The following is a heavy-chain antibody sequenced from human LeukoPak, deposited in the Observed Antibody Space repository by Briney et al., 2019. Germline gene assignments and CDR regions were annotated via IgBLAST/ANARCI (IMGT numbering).Heavy chain of an antibody. D-gene: IGHD1-14*01. J-gene: IGHJ3*02. CDR1: GGSISSSY. V-gene: IGHV4-59*01. CDR2: VYYSGST. Sequence: SETLSLTCTVPGGSISSSYWSWFGQPPGKGLEWIGHVYYSGSTNYDPSLKSRVTISADTSKNQFSLRLSSVTAADTAVYFCARGLNNRKSGRRFDIFEIWGQGTMVTVSS. CDR3: ARGLNNRKSGRRFDIFEI.